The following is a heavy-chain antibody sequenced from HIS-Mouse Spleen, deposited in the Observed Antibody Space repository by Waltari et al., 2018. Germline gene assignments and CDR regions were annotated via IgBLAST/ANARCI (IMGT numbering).Heavy chain of an antibody. D-gene: IGHD6-13*01. J-gene: IGHJ2*01. CDR1: GGSISSRSYY. Sequence: QLQLQESGPGLVKPSETLSLPCTVSGGSISSRSYYWGWIHQPPGKGLEWIGSIYYSGSTYYNPSLKSRVTISVDTSKNQFSLKLSSVTAADTAVYYCAREIPYSSSWYDWYFDLWGRGTLVTVSS. V-gene: IGHV4-39*07. CDR2: IYYSGST. CDR3: AREIPYSSSWYDWYFDL.